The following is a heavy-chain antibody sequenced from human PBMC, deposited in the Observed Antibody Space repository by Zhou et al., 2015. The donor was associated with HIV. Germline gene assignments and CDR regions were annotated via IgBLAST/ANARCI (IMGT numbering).Heavy chain of an antibody. CDR2: IIPIFGTA. CDR3: AGARGYYDSSGYYHENAFDI. J-gene: IGHJ3*02. D-gene: IGHD3-22*01. Sequence: QVQLVQSGAEVKKPGSSVKVSCKASGGTFSSYAISWVRQAPGQGLEWMGGIIPIFGTANYAQKFQGRVTITADKSTSTAYMELSSLRSEDTAVYYCAGARGYYDSSGYYHENAFDIWGQGTMVTVSS. V-gene: IGHV1-69*06. CDR1: GGTFSSYA.